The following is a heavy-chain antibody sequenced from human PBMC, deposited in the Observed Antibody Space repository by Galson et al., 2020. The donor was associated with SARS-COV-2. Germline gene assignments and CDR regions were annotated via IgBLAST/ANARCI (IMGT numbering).Heavy chain of an antibody. CDR2: VSWNGDDV. D-gene: IGHD3-22*01. CDR1: GFNFNDQG. Sequence: GGSLRLSCAASGFNFNDQGMHWVRQSPGKGLEWVSGVSWNGDDVGYADSVRGRFSISRDNAKNSLYLQINSLRPEDTAMYYCAKDDSTGFYADHGMDVWGQGTAVIVSS. V-gene: IGHV3-9*01. CDR3: AKDDSTGFYADHGMDV. J-gene: IGHJ6*02.